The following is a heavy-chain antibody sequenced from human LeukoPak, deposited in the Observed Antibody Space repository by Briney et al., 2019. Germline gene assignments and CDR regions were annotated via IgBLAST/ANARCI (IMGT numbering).Heavy chain of an antibody. V-gene: IGHV3-48*01. CDR1: GFTFSSYS. CDR2: ISSSSSTI. J-gene: IGHJ4*02. CDR3: ARDHTEYSSSTFDY. D-gene: IGHD6-6*01. Sequence: GGSLRLSCAASGFTFSSYSMNWVRPAPGKGLEWVSYISSSSSTIYYADSVKGRFTISRDNAKNSLYLQMNSLRAEDTAVYYCARDHTEYSSSTFDYWGQGTLVTVSS.